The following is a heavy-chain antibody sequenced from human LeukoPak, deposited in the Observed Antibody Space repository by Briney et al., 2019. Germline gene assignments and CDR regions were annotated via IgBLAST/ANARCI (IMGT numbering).Heavy chain of an antibody. CDR3: ARRPDGFDI. J-gene: IGHJ3*02. CDR2: INHSGSS. V-gene: IGHV4-34*01. CDR1: GGSFSGYY. Sequence: SETLSLTCAVYGGSFSGYYWSWIRQPPGKGLEYIGEINHSGSSKYNSSLKSRVTISVDTSKNQFSLKVNSVTAADTAAYYCARRPDGFDIWGQGTKVTVSS.